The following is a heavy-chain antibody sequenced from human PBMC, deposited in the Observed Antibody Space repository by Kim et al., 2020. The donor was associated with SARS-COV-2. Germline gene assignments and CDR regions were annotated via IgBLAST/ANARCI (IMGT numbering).Heavy chain of an antibody. J-gene: IGHJ4*02. CDR1: GYSFTSYW. CDR3: ARGVGLLLWFGDPTPPYFDY. D-gene: IGHD3-10*01. Sequence: GESLKISCKGSGYSFTSYWIGWVRQMPGKGLEWMGIIYPGDSDTRYSPSFQGQVTISADKSISTAYLQWSSLKASDTAMYYCARGVGLLLWFGDPTPPYFDYWGQGTLVTVSS. CDR2: IYPGDSDT. V-gene: IGHV5-51*01.